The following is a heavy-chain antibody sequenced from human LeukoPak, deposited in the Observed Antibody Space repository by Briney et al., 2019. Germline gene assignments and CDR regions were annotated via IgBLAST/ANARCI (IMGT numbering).Heavy chain of an antibody. V-gene: IGHV3-23*01. CDR1: GFTVSSNY. J-gene: IGHJ4*02. D-gene: IGHD3-10*01. Sequence: GGSLRLSCAASGFTVSSNYMSWVRQAPGRGLEWVSAISGRGGTTYNADSVKGRFTISRDNSKNTLYLQMNSLRAEDAAVYYCARVYYGHEGGWFFDYWGQGTLVTVSS. CDR2: ISGRGGTT. CDR3: ARVYYGHEGGWFFDY.